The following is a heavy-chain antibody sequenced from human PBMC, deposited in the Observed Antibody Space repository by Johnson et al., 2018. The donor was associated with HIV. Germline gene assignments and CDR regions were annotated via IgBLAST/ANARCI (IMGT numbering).Heavy chain of an antibody. V-gene: IGHV3-30*04. CDR2: ISYDGSNK. CDR1: GFTFSSYA. CDR3: ARDRVWFGELYAFDI. Sequence: VESGGGVVQPGRSLRLSCAASGFTFSSYAMHWVRQAPGKGLEWVAVISYDGSNKYYADPVKGRFTISRDNSKNTLYLQMNSLIDEDTAVYYCARDRVWFGELYAFDIWGQGTMVTVSS. D-gene: IGHD3-10*01. J-gene: IGHJ3*02.